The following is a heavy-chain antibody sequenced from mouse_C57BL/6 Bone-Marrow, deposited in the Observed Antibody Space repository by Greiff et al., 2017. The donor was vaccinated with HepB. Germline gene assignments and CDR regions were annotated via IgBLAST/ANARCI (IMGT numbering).Heavy chain of an antibody. Sequence: EVQVVESGGGLVKPGGSLKLSCAASGFTFSSYAMPWVRQTPEKRLEWVATISDGGSYTYYPDNVKGRFTISRDNAKNNLYLHMSHLTSEDTAMYYCSRDPFDGYSFAYWGQGTLVTVSA. D-gene: IGHD2-3*01. CDR1: GFTFSSYA. CDR2: ISDGGSYT. J-gene: IGHJ3*01. CDR3: SRDPFDGYSFAY. V-gene: IGHV5-4*01.